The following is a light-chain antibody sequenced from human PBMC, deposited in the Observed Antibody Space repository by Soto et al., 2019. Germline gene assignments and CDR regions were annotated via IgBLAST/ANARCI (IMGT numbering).Light chain of an antibody. V-gene: IGKV1-39*01. CDR3: QQYNNWPPWT. CDR2: AAS. Sequence: DIQRTQSPSSLSASVGDRVTITCRASQSIISYLNWYQQKPGKAPKLXXYAASSMQSGVPSRFSGSGSGTEFTLTISSLQSEDFAVYYCQQYNNWPPWTFGQGTKVDIK. CDR1: QSIISY. J-gene: IGKJ1*01.